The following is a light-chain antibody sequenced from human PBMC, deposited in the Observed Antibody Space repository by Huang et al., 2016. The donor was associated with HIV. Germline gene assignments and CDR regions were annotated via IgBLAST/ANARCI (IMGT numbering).Light chain of an antibody. CDR2: GAS. V-gene: IGKV3-15*01. CDR3: QQYNHWPPAPT. Sequence: EIEVTQSPATLSVSLGERVTFSCRASQSVSNNLAWYQQQRGQAPKLLMYGASTRAADGPARFSASGSGTDFTLTITSLQSEDVAIYYCQQYNHWPPAPTFGGGTKVEIK. CDR1: QSVSNN. J-gene: IGKJ4*01.